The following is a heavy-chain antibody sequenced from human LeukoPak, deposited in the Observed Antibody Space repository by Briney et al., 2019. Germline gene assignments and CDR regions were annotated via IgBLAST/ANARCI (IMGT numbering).Heavy chain of an antibody. V-gene: IGHV1-2*02. CDR1: GYTFTGYY. J-gene: IGHJ1*01. D-gene: IGHD6-19*01. Sequence: ASVKVSCKASGYTFTGYYMHWVRQAPGQGLEWMGWINPNSGGTNYAQKFQGRVTMTRDTSISTAYMELSRLRSDDTAVYYCARAPSGWYNAEYFQHWGQGTLVTVSS. CDR3: ARAPSGWYNAEYFQH. CDR2: INPNSGGT.